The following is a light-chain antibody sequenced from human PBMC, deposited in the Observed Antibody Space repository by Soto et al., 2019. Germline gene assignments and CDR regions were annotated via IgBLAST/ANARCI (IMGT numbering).Light chain of an antibody. CDR3: AAWDDSLNGVV. CDR2: SNN. J-gene: IGLJ2*01. CDR1: SSNIGSNT. Sequence: QSVLTQPXSXSGTPGQXVXISCSGSSSNIGSNTVNWYQQLPGTAPKLLIYSNNQRPSGVPDRFSGSKSGXXXXXAISGLQSEDEAXXXCAAWDDSLNGVVFXXGXXXTVL. V-gene: IGLV1-44*01.